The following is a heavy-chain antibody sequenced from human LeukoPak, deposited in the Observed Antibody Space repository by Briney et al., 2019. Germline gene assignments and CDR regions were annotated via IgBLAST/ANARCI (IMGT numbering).Heavy chain of an antibody. Sequence: GGSLRLSCAASGFTFSSYSMHWVRQAPGKGLEYVSAISSNGGSTYYANSVKGRFTISRDNSKNALYLQMGSLRAEDMAVYYCARTYSGSYFDYWRQGTMVTVCS. CDR1: GFTFSSYS. J-gene: IGHJ4*02. CDR2: ISSNGGST. D-gene: IGHD1-26*01. CDR3: ARTYSGSYFDY. V-gene: IGHV3-64*01.